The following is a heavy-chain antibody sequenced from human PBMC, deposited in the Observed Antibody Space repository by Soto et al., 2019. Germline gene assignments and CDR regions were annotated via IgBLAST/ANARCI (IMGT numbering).Heavy chain of an antibody. CDR1: GGTFSSYA. D-gene: IGHD3-3*01. J-gene: IGHJ6*02. V-gene: IGHV1-69*13. CDR2: IIPIFGTA. Sequence: ASVKVSCKASGGTFSSYAISWVRQAPGQGLEWMGGIIPIFGTANYAQKFQGRVTITADESTSTAYMELSSLRSEDTAVYYCARESVVFVVVFPENYYYGMDVWGQGTTVTVSS. CDR3: ARESVVFVVVFPENYYYGMDV.